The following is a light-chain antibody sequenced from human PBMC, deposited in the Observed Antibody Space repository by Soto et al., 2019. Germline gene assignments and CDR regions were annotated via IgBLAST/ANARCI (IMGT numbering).Light chain of an antibody. J-gene: IGKJ1*01. CDR2: DAS. Sequence: DIQMTQSPSTLSASLVDRFTITFRASQSISSWLAWYQQKPGKAPKLLIYDASSLESGVPSRFSGSGSGTEFTLTISSLQPDDFATYYCQQYNSYPWTFGQGTKVDIK. CDR1: QSISSW. V-gene: IGKV1-5*01. CDR3: QQYNSYPWT.